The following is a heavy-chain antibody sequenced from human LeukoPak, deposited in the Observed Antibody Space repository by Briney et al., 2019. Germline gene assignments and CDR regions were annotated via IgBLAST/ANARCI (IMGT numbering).Heavy chain of an antibody. CDR1: GYISTTYG. CDR2: ISAYNGNT. D-gene: IGHD2-15*01. Sequence: VNVSCSASGYISTTYGISWVRRAPGQGLEWMGWISAYNGNTNYAQKLQDRVTMTTDTFTSTDYMEVRSLRSDDTALYYCARSWRYCSGGGSCYSGTDAFDIWGQGKVVTVSS. V-gene: IGHV1-18*01. J-gene: IGHJ3*02. CDR3: ARSWRYCSGGGSCYSGTDAFDI.